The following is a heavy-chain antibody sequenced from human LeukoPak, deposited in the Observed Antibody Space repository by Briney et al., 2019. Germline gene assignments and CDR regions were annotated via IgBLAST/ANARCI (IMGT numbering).Heavy chain of an antibody. J-gene: IGHJ4*02. Sequence: SETLSLTCTVSGDSISSGDYYWTWIRQPPGKGLEWIGYIYYDGITYYNPSLKSRVIISVDQPKKQFSLKLSSVTAADTAVYYCAGAVTGYYLSHYYFPYWGRGTLVTVSS. V-gene: IGHV4-30-4*01. CDR3: AGAVTGYYLSHYYFPY. D-gene: IGHD3-9*01. CDR2: IYYDGIT. CDR1: GDSISSGDYY.